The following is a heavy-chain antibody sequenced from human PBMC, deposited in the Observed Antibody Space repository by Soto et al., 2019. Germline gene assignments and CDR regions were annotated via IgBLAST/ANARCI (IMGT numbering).Heavy chain of an antibody. Sequence: ASVKVSCKASGYTFTGYYMHWVRQAPGQGLEWMGWTNSNSGGTNYAQKFQGRVTMTRDTSISTAYMELSRLRSDDTAVYYCARVNVVVVAATREYYFDYWGQGTLVTVSS. V-gene: IGHV1-2*02. J-gene: IGHJ4*02. CDR2: TNSNSGGT. CDR1: GYTFTGYY. D-gene: IGHD2-15*01. CDR3: ARVNVVVVAATREYYFDY.